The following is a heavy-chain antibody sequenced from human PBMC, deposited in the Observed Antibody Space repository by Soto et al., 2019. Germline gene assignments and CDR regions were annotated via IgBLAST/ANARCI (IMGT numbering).Heavy chain of an antibody. V-gene: IGHV1-3*01. J-gene: IGHJ5*02. CDR2: INAGNGNT. D-gene: IGHD3-10*01. CDR3: AREGRITMVRGVNWFDP. CDR1: AYTFTSYA. Sequence: ASVKVSCKASAYTFTSYAMHWVRQAPGQRLEWMGWINAGNGNTKYSQKFQGRVTITRDTSASTAYMELSSLRSEDTAVYYCAREGRITMVRGVNWFDPWGQGTLVTVSS.